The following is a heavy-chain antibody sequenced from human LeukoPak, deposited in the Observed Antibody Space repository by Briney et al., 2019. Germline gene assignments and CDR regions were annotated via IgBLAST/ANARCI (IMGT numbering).Heavy chain of an antibody. CDR1: GFTFSNYA. V-gene: IGHV3-43*02. J-gene: IGHJ6*03. Sequence: GGSLRLSCAASGFTFSNYAMDWVRQAPGKGLEWVSLISWDGGSTYYADSVKGRFTISRDNSKNSLYLQMNSLRTEDTALYYCAKAGYYYYMDVWGKGTTVTVSS. CDR3: AKAGYYYYMDV. CDR2: ISWDGGST.